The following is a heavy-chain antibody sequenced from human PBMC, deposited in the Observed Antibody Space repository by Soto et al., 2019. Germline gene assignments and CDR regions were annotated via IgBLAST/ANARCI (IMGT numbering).Heavy chain of an antibody. D-gene: IGHD1-20*01. CDR1: GGSTSSYY. J-gene: IGHJ6*02. V-gene: IGHV4-59*01. CDR3: ARDFMYNWNYHYGMDV. CDR2: IDDSGST. Sequence: SETLSLTCTVSGGSTSSYYWSWIRQPPGKGLEWIGNIDDSGSTNYNPSYKSRVTISVDTSKNQFSLKLSSVTAADTAVYYCARDFMYNWNYHYGMDVWGQGTTVTVSS.